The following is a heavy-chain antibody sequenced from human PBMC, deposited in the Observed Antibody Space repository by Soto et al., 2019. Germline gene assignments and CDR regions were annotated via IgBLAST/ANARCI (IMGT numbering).Heavy chain of an antibody. D-gene: IGHD2-2*01. CDR3: ARGEERVAMPSGY. CDR1: GFTFSKSA. V-gene: IGHV1-58*01. J-gene: IGHJ4*02. Sequence: SVKVSCKTSGFTFSKSAVQWMRQARGQRLEWIGWVVVGSDNTRYAQNFQDRVTITRDMSTSTSYMELSSLTSEDTAVYYCARGEERVAMPSGYWGQGTLVTVSS. CDR2: VVVGSDNT.